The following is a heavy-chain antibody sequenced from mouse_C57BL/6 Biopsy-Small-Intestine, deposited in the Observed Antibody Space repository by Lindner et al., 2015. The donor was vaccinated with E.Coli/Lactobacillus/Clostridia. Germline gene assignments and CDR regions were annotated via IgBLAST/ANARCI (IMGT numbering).Heavy chain of an antibody. J-gene: IGHJ3*01. CDR3: TWVYDGPY. V-gene: IGHV14-3*02. D-gene: IGHD2-3*01. CDR2: IDPANGNT. Sequence: VQLQESGAEFVRPGASVNLSCTASGFNIKDDYMHWVKQRPEQGLEWIGKIDPANGNTKYDPKFQDKATITADTSSNTAYLHLSSLTSEDTSVYYCTWVYDGPYWGQGTLVTVSA. CDR1: GFNIKDDY.